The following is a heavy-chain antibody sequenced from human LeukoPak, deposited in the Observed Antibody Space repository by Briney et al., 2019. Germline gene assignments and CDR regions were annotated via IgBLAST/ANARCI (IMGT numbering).Heavy chain of an antibody. D-gene: IGHD7-27*01. Sequence: SETLSLTCTVSGASISSYYWSWIRQPAGKGLERIGRIYTGGNTKYNPSLKSRVTMSVDTSKNQFSLKVSSVTAADTAVYYCARDQGSGDESYFDYWGQGTLVTVSS. CDR3: ARDQGSGDESYFDY. CDR2: IYTGGNT. CDR1: GASISSYY. J-gene: IGHJ4*02. V-gene: IGHV4-4*07.